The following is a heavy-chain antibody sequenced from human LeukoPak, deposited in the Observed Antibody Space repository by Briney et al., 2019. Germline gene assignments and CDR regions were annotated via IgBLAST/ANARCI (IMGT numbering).Heavy chain of an antibody. Sequence: GGSLRLSCAAAGFTFDTYPMNWVRQAPGRGLEWISYISSNRDTIYYADSVKGRFTISRDNAKNPLYLQMNSLRAEDTAVYYCARDGVGGSGSHSPWGQGTLVTVSS. CDR1: GFTFDTYP. J-gene: IGHJ5*02. V-gene: IGHV3-48*04. CDR2: ISSNRDTI. D-gene: IGHD3-10*01. CDR3: ARDGVGGSGSHSP.